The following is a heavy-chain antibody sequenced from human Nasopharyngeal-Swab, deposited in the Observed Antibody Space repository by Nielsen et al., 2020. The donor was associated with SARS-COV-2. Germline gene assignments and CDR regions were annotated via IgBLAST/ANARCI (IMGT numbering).Heavy chain of an antibody. CDR2: IKQDESEM. D-gene: IGHD3-3*01. J-gene: IGHJ4*02. CDR3: ARGRPLGGYYFGYFDY. CDR1: GFTFSSYA. V-gene: IGHV3-7*01. Sequence: GGSLRLSCAASGFTFSSYAMSWVRRAPGKGLEWVANIKQDESEMYYVDSVKGRFTISRDNAKNSLYLQMNSLRAEDTAVYFCARGRPLGGYYFGYFDYWGQGTLVTVSS.